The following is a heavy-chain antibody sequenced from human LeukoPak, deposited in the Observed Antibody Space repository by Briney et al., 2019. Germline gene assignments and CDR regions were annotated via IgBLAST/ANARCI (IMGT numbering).Heavy chain of an antibody. V-gene: IGHV4-34*01. D-gene: IGHD1-26*01. CDR1: GGPFSGYY. CDR3: ASRVSGSYHHFDY. CDR2: INHSGST. Sequence: PSETLSLTCAVYGGPFSGYYWSWIRQPPGKGLEWIGEINHSGSTNYNPSLKSRVTISVDTSKNQFSLKLSSVTAADTAVYYCASRVSGSYHHFDYWGQGTLVTVSS. J-gene: IGHJ4*02.